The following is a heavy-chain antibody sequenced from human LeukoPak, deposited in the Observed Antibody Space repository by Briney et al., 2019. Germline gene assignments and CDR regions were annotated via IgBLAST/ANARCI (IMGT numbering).Heavy chain of an antibody. CDR2: INGGGVSS. Sequence: GGSLRLSCAASGFTFSSYAMSWVRQAPGKGLEWVSLINGGGVSSYYADSVKGRFTISRDNSKNTLYLQMNSLRAEDTAVYYCARDLLKHYDSSGNDYWGQGTLVTVSS. J-gene: IGHJ4*02. CDR3: ARDLLKHYDSSGNDY. CDR1: GFTFSSYA. D-gene: IGHD3-22*01. V-gene: IGHV3-23*01.